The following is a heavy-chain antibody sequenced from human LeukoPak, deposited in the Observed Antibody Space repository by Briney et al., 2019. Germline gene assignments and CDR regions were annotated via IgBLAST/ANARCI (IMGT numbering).Heavy chain of an antibody. Sequence: GGSLRLSCAASGLTFSDYWMHWVRQSPGKGLAWVSRINSDGSSTIYADSVKGRFTISRDNAKNSLYLQMNRLRAEDTAVYYCAKGARVVTAIRSSAFDIWGQGTMVTVSS. CDR1: GLTFSDYW. V-gene: IGHV3-74*01. CDR2: INSDGSST. D-gene: IGHD2-21*02. J-gene: IGHJ3*02. CDR3: AKGARVVTAIRSSAFDI.